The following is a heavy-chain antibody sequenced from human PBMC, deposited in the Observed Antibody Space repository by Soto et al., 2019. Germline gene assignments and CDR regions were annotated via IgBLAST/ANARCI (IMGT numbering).Heavy chain of an antibody. CDR2: ISSSSSTI. CDR1: GFTFSSYS. Sequence: EVQLVESGGGLVQPGGSLRLSCAASGFTFSSYSMNWVRQAPGKGLEWVSYISSSSSTIYYADSVKGRFTISRDNAKNSLYLQMNSLRDEDTAVYYCARVGTMTTVTTYFDYWGQGTLVTVSS. D-gene: IGHD4-17*01. V-gene: IGHV3-48*02. CDR3: ARVGTMTTVTTYFDY. J-gene: IGHJ4*02.